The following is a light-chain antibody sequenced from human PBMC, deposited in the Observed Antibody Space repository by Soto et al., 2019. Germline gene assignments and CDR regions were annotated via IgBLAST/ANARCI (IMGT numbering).Light chain of an antibody. J-gene: IGKJ2*01. CDR1: QSLLHSNGYNY. Sequence: DIVMTQSPLSLPVTPGEPASISCRSSQSLLHSNGYNYLDWYLQKPGQSPQLLIYWGSNRASGVPDRFSGSGSGKDFTLKSSIVEAEDVGVYYCMQALQTPRTFGQGTKLEIK. V-gene: IGKV2-28*01. CDR2: WGS. CDR3: MQALQTPRT.